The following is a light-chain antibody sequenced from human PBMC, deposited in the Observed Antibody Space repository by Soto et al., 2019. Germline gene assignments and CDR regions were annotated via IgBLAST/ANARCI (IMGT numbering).Light chain of an antibody. CDR3: QQLFDSPIT. V-gene: IGKV1-9*01. Sequence: DIQLTQSPSFLSPSILDSFTITCRASQVISTSLAWYQVKPGKAPKLLIYAASTLESGVPSRFSATVSGTEFSLTITSLQPEDFATYYCQQLFDSPITFGQGTRLEIK. J-gene: IGKJ5*01. CDR2: AAS. CDR1: QVISTS.